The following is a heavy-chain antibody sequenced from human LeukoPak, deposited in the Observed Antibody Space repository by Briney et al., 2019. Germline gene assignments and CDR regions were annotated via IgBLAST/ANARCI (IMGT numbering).Heavy chain of an antibody. J-gene: IGHJ6*03. CDR1: GYTFTSYG. Sequence: ASVKVSCKASGYTFTSYGISWVRQAPGQGLEWMGWISAYNGNTNYAQKLQGRVTMTTDTSTSTAYMELRSLRSDDTAVYYCARDLSGSGSYYYYYYYMDVWGKGTTVTVSS. CDR3: ARDLSGSGSYYYYYYYMDV. V-gene: IGHV1-18*01. CDR2: ISAYNGNT. D-gene: IGHD3-10*01.